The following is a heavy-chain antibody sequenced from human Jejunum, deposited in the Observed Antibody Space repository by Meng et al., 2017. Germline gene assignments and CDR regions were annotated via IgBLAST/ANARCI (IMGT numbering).Heavy chain of an antibody. Sequence: VRLVEPGGGVVQPGKSMRLPCAASGFNFTNYGMHWVRQAPGKGLEWVAVIWHDGSKVFYADSVRGRFTISRDNSHNTVDLQMNSVRVDDTAVYFCLRGRDYWGQGTLVTVSS. CDR3: LRGRDY. J-gene: IGHJ4*02. CDR1: GFNFTNYG. CDR2: IWHDGSKV. V-gene: IGHV3-33*01. D-gene: IGHD3-10*01.